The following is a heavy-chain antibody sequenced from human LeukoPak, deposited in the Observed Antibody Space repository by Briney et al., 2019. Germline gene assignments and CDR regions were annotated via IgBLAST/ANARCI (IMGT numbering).Heavy chain of an antibody. CDR2: INSDGSST. V-gene: IGHV3-74*01. Sequence: GGSLRLSCAASGFTFSSYWMHWVRQAPGKGLVWVSRINSDGSSTSYADSVKGRFTISRDNAKNTLYLQMNSLRAEDTAVYYCARAGYYDSSGYRLYYFDYRGQGTLVTVSS. J-gene: IGHJ4*02. CDR1: GFTFSSYW. D-gene: IGHD3-22*01. CDR3: ARAGYYDSSGYRLYYFDY.